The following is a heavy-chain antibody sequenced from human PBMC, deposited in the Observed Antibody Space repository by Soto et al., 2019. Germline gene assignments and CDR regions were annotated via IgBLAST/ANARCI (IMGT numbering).Heavy chain of an antibody. CDR1: GFTFSSHA. Sequence: EVQLLESGGGLVQPGGSLRLSCAVSGFTFSSHAMSWVRQAPGKGLECVSSITGSGDSTYYADSVKGRFTISRDKSKSTLYLQINSPRAEDTAVYYCTTDLQFSGWLSAQTFDYWGQGTQVTVSS. V-gene: IGHV3-23*01. CDR3: TTDLQFSGWLSAQTFDY. CDR2: ITGSGDST. J-gene: IGHJ4*02. D-gene: IGHD6-19*01.